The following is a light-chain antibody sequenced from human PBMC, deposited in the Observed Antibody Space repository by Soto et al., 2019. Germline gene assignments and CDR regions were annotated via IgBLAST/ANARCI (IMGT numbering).Light chain of an antibody. Sequence: EIVMTQSPATLSVSPRDGATLSCRASQSVDSNLAWYQQKPGQTPRLLIYGASTRPTGIPARFSGSGSGTEFTLTSTSLHSEDSAVYYCQQYNDWPLTFGGGTKVEIK. CDR1: QSVDSN. J-gene: IGKJ4*01. CDR3: QQYNDWPLT. V-gene: IGKV3D-15*01. CDR2: GAS.